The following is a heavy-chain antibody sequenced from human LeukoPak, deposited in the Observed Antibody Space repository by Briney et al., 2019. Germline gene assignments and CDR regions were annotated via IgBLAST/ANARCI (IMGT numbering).Heavy chain of an antibody. CDR1: GGSVSSGSYY. CDR3: ARTLDTMVRGVTTPYYFDY. J-gene: IGHJ4*02. V-gene: IGHV4-30-2*06. Sequence: PSETLSLTCTVSGGSVSSGSYYWSWIRQSPGKGLEWIGYIYHSGSTYYNPSLKSRVTISVDRSKNQFSLKLSSVTAADTAVYYCARTLDTMVRGVTTPYYFDYWGQGTLVTVSS. D-gene: IGHD3-10*01. CDR2: IYHSGST.